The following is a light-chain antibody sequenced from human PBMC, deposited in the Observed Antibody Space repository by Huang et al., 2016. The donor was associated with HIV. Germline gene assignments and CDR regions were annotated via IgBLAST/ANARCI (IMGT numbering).Light chain of an antibody. J-gene: IGKJ3*01. CDR3: QQYGSSRIFT. CDR2: GES. Sequence: IVLTQSPGTLSVSPGERATLSCRASQSVSSSDLVWYQQKHGQAPRLLTYGESRRATCIPDRCSGSGSWTAFTLTISRLEPEDFALYYCQQYGSSRIFTFGPGTKVDIK. V-gene: IGKV3-20*01. CDR1: QSVSSSD.